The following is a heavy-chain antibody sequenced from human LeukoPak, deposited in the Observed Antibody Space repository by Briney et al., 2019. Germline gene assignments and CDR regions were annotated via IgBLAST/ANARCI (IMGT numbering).Heavy chain of an antibody. CDR2: ISGSGGIT. V-gene: IGHV3-23*01. CDR1: GFTFSSYA. Sequence: GGSLRLSCAASGFTFSSYAMSWVRQAPGKGLEWVSEISGSGGITYYADSVEGRFTISRDNSKNTLYLQMNNLRADDTALYHCAKEGAASGSGYFQPWGQGTLVTVSS. D-gene: IGHD6-13*01. CDR3: AKEGAASGSGYFQP. J-gene: IGHJ1*01.